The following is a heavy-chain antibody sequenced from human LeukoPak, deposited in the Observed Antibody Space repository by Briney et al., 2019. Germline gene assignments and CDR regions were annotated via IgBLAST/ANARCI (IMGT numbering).Heavy chain of an antibody. J-gene: IGHJ4*02. Sequence: SENLSPTCTVSGGSISSYYWSWIRQPPGKGLEWIGYIYYSGSTNYNPSLKSRVTISVDTSKNQFSLKLSSVTAADTAVYYCARVSRSWSGYYPYYFDYWGQGTLVTVSS. CDR2: IYYSGST. D-gene: IGHD3-3*01. CDR1: GGSISSYY. V-gene: IGHV4-59*01. CDR3: ARVSRSWSGYYPYYFDY.